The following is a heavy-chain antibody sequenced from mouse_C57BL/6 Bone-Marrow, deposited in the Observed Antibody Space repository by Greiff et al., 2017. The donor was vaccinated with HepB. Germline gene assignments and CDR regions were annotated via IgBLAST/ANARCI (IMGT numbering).Heavy chain of an antibody. J-gene: IGHJ1*03. Sequence: VHLVESGPGLVAPSQSLSITCTVSGFSLTSYAISWVRQPPGKGLEWLGVIWPGGGTNYNSALKSRLSISKDNSNSQVFLKMNSLQTDDTAGYCCASHCCGSSCWYFDVWGTGTTVTVSS. D-gene: IGHD1-1*01. CDR2: IWPGGGT. CDR1: GFSLTSYA. CDR3: ASHCCGSSCWYFDV. V-gene: IGHV2-9-1*01.